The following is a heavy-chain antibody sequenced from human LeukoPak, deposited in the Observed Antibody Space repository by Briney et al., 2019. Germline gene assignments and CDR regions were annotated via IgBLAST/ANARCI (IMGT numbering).Heavy chain of an antibody. CDR2: ISGSGGST. J-gene: IGHJ4*02. CDR1: GFTFSSYA. Sequence: GGPLRLSCAACGFTFSSYAMSWVRESPGRRVEWVSGISGSGGSTYYVDSVKGRFTISRDNSKNTLYLQMSSLRAEDTAVYYCAKDSRGYTYGIFDYWGQGTLVTVSS. V-gene: IGHV3-23*01. D-gene: IGHD5-18*01. CDR3: AKDSRGYTYGIFDY.